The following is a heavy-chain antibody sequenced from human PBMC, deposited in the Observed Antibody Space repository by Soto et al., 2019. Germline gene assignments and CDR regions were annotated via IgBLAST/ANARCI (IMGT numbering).Heavy chain of an antibody. CDR2: IWYDASKQ. J-gene: IGHJ4*02. CDR1: GFSFSVYG. D-gene: IGHD2-15*01. Sequence: YLRLSCVSSGFSFSVYGMHWVRQAPGKGLEWVAVIWYDASKQFYAASVEGRFTTSRDNSKAILYLQMNSLRDEDTAVYYCAAWAEGATEVHRGQGPLVTVSS. V-gene: IGHV3-33*01. CDR3: AAWAEGATEVH.